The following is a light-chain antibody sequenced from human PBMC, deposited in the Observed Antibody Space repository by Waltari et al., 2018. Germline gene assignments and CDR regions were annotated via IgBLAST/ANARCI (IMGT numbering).Light chain of an antibody. CDR2: DVS. J-gene: IGLJ1*01. Sequence: QSALTQPPSVSGSPGQSVTISCPGTSRDVGRSNRVSWYQSPPGTAPKLMIFDVSNRPSGVPDRFSGSKSGNTASLTISGLQAEDETDYYCSSYTNSRTLVFGTGTRVIVL. CDR3: SSYTNSRTLV. V-gene: IGLV2-18*02. CDR1: SRDVGRSNR.